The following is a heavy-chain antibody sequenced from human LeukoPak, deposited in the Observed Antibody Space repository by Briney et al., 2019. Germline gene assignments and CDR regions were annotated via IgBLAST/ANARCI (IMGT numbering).Heavy chain of an antibody. J-gene: IGHJ2*01. V-gene: IGHV1-58*02. CDR1: GFTFTSSA. Sequence: SVKVSCKXSGFTFTSSAMQWVRQARGQRLEWIGWIVVGSGNTNYSQKFQERVTITRDMSTSTAYMELSSLRSEDTAVYYCAAESGSYSGYWYFDLWGRGTLVTVSS. CDR3: AAESGSYSGYWYFDL. CDR2: IVVGSGNT. D-gene: IGHD1-26*01.